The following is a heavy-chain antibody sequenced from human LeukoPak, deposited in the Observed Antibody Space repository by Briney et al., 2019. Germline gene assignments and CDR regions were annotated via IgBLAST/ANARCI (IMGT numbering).Heavy chain of an antibody. J-gene: IGHJ4*02. CDR1: GGSISSYY. V-gene: IGHV4-59*01. D-gene: IGHD4-23*01. CDR3: ARVGATVEHDY. Sequence: SETLSLTCTVSGGSISSYYWSWIRQPPGKGLEWIGYIYYGGSTNYNPSLKSRVTISVDTSKNQFSLKLSSVTAADTAVYYCARVGATVEHDYWGQGTLVTVSS. CDR2: IYYGGST.